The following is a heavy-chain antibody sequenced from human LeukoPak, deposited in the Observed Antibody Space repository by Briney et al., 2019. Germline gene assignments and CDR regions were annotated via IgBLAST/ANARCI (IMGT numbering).Heavy chain of an antibody. V-gene: IGHV5-51*01. CDR3: ARQRSIYSSAWIFIDY. CDR2: IFPGDSDT. CDR1: GYSFITYW. D-gene: IGHD6-19*01. Sequence: GESLKISCKGSGYSFITYWIGWARQMPGKGLEWMGIIFPGDSDTRYSPSFQGQVTISADKSINTAYLQWSSLKASDTAMYYCARQRSIYSSAWIFIDYWGQGTLVTVSS. J-gene: IGHJ4*02.